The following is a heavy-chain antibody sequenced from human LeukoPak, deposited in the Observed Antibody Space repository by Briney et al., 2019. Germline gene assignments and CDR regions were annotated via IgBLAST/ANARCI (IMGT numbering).Heavy chain of an antibody. D-gene: IGHD4-4*01. CDR3: ARVDYSNYYYYYGMDV. Sequence: GESLKISCKGPGYSFTSYWIGWVRQMPGKGLEWMGIIYPGDSDTRYSPSFQGQVTISADKSISTAYLQWSSLKASDTAMYYCARVDYSNYYYYYGMDVWGQGTTVTVSS. V-gene: IGHV5-51*01. CDR1: GYSFTSYW. J-gene: IGHJ6*02. CDR2: IYPGDSDT.